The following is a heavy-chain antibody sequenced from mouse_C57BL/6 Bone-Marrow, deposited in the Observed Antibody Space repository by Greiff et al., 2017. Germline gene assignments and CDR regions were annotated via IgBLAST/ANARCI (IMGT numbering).Heavy chain of an antibody. CDR1: GYTFTSYW. D-gene: IGHD2-5*01. V-gene: IGHV1-55*01. CDR2: IYPGSGST. Sequence: QVQLKQPGAELVKPGASVKMCCKASGYTFTSYWITWVKQRPGQGLEWIGDIYPGSGSTNYNEKFKSKATLTVDTSSSTAYMQLSSLTSEDSAVYYCARPYYSNYWYFDVWGTGTTVTVSS. J-gene: IGHJ1*03. CDR3: ARPYYSNYWYFDV.